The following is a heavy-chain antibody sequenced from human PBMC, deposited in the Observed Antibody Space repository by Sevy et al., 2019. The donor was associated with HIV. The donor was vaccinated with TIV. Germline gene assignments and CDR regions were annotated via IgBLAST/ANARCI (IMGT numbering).Heavy chain of an antibody. J-gene: IGHJ5*02. CDR3: ARDPSDADIVVVPAATGRNWFDP. CDR2: INPNSGGT. V-gene: IGHV1-2*02. CDR1: GYTFTGYY. D-gene: IGHD2-2*01. Sequence: ASVKVSCKASGYTFTGYYMHWVRQAPGQGLEWMGWINPNSGGTNYAQKFQGRVTMTRDTSISTAYMELSRLSSDDTAVYYCARDPSDADIVVVPAATGRNWFDPWGQGTLVTVSS.